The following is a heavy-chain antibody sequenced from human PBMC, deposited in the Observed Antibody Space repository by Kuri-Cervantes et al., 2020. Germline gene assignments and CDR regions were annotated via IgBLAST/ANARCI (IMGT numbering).Heavy chain of an antibody. CDR1: GFTFSSYG. V-gene: IGHV3-30*18. Sequence: GGSLRLSCAASGFTFSSYGMHWVRQDPGKGLEWVALISDDGSKRYFADSVKDRFIISRDNSKNTVYLELNSLRPEDTSMYFCAKGYTSGYPSNWFDPWGPGTLVTVSS. J-gene: IGHJ5*02. D-gene: IGHD5-18*01. CDR3: AKGYTSGYPSNWFDP. CDR2: ISDDGSKR.